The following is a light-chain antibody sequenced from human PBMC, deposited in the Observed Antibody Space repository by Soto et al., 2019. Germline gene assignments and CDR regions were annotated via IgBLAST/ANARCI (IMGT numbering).Light chain of an antibody. CDR3: QQYGSLPRT. CDR1: QSISSSS. Sequence: EIVLTQSPGTLSLSPGERVTLSCRASQSISSSSLAWYQQKPGQAPRLLIYGASSRTTGIPDRFIGSGSGTDFNLTISRLEPEDFAVYYCQQYGSLPRTFGQGTKLEIK. J-gene: IGKJ2*02. CDR2: GAS. V-gene: IGKV3-20*01.